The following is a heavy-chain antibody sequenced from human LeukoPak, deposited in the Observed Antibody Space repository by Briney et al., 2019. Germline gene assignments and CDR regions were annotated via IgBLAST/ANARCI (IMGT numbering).Heavy chain of an antibody. Sequence: GASVKVSCKASGYTFTSYDINWVRQATGQGLEWMGWMNPNSGNTGYAQKFQGRVTMARNTSISTAYMELSSLRSEDTAVYYCARGGGVYSGSYSRKFDYWGQGTLVTVSS. D-gene: IGHD1-26*01. CDR1: GYTFTSYD. J-gene: IGHJ4*02. CDR2: MNPNSGNT. CDR3: ARGGGVYSGSYSRKFDY. V-gene: IGHV1-8*01.